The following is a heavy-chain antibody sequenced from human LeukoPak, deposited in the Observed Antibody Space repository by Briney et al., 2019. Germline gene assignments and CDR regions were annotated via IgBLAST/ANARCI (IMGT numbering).Heavy chain of an antibody. V-gene: IGHV4-39*07. CDR1: GGSISSGGYY. Sequence: SETLSLTCTVSGGSISSGGYYWSWIRQPPGKGLEWIGEINHSGSTNYNPSLKSRVTISVDTSKNQFSPKLSSVTAADTAVYYCARRGGLTIFGVVMGYYFDYWGQGTLVTVSS. CDR3: ARRGGLTIFGVVMGYYFDY. J-gene: IGHJ4*02. D-gene: IGHD3-3*01. CDR2: INHSGST.